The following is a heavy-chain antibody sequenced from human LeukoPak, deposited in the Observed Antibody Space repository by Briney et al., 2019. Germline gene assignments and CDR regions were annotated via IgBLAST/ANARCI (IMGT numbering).Heavy chain of an antibody. CDR2: MNTNSGDT. Sequence: GSVSVSCTASVYTFTNVYIDGVRQAPGQGLEWMGGMNTNSGDTSYAREFQDRLTMTRDTSLNTAYMELSRLRSDDTAVYFCARLPINCIIANCYVDYWGQGTLVTVSS. CDR1: VYTFTNVY. D-gene: IGHD3-3*02. J-gene: IGHJ4*02. CDR3: ARLPINCIIANCYVDY. V-gene: IGHV1-2*02.